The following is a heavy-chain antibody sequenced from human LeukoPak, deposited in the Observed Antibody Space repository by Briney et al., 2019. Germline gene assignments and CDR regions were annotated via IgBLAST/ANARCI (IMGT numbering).Heavy chain of an antibody. V-gene: IGHV3-21*01. CDR1: GFTFSSYS. CDR3: ASELETYYYDSSGRSFDY. J-gene: IGHJ4*02. CDR2: ISSSSYI. D-gene: IGHD3-22*01. Sequence: SGGSLRLSCAASGFTFSSYSMNWVRQAPGKGLEWVSSISSSSYIYYADSAKGRFTISRDNAKNSLYLQMNSLRAEDTAVYYCASELETYYYDSSGRSFDYWGQGTLVTVSS.